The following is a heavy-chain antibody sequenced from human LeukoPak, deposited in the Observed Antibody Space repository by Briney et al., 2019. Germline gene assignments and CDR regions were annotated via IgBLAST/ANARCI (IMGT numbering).Heavy chain of an antibody. Sequence: GESLKISCKGSGYSFTSYWIGWVRQMPGKGLEWMGIIYPGDSDTRYSPSFQGQVTIPADKSISTAYLQWSSLKASDTAMYYCARSDYYGSGSYPWDWFDPWGQGTLVTVSS. V-gene: IGHV5-51*01. CDR1: GYSFTSYW. J-gene: IGHJ5*02. CDR3: ARSDYYGSGSYPWDWFDP. CDR2: IYPGDSDT. D-gene: IGHD3-10*01.